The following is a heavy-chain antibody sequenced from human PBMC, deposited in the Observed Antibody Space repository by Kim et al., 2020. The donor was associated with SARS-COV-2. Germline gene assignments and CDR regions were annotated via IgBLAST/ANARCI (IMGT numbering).Heavy chain of an antibody. V-gene: IGHV6-1*01. CDR2: TYYRSKWYN. D-gene: IGHD6-19*01. CDR1: GDSVSSNSAA. Sequence: SQTLSLTCAISGDSVSSNSAAWNWIRQSPSRGLEWLGRTYYRSKWYNDYAVSVKSRITINPDTSKNQFSLQLNSVTPEDTAVYYCARIKRTQYSSGWTTTYYYYGMYVWGQGTTVTVSS. J-gene: IGHJ6*02. CDR3: ARIKRTQYSSGWTTTYYYYGMYV.